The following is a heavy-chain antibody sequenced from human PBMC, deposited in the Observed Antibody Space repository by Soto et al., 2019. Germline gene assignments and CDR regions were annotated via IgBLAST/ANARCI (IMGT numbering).Heavy chain of an antibody. CDR2: MNAANGNA. Sequence: QERLVQSGAELRRPGASVKISCRASGYNFPSSNVNWVRQASGQGPEWWGWMNAANGNAACARDLQGRVTMTRDLSTDTAYLELGALSSGDTAMYYCARAVGIGVTGLDLWGPGTFVTVS. CDR3: ARAVGIGVTGLDL. V-gene: IGHV1-8*01. CDR1: GYNFPSSN. D-gene: IGHD2-21*02. J-gene: IGHJ5*02.